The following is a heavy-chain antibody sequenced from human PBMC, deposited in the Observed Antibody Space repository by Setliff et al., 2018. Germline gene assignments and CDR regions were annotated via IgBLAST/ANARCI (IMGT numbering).Heavy chain of an antibody. CDR2: ISPSGST. CDR1: GGSISTYY. CDR3: ATSGFCSAGSCYSFDD. J-gene: IGHJ4*02. Sequence: SETLSLTCTVSGGSISTYYWSWIRQPPGKGLEFIGEISPSGSTIYNPSLRSRVTMSVDTAKNRFSLNLTSVTAADTAVYYCATSGFCSAGSCYSFDDWGQGALVTVSS. V-gene: IGHV4-59*04. D-gene: IGHD6-19*01.